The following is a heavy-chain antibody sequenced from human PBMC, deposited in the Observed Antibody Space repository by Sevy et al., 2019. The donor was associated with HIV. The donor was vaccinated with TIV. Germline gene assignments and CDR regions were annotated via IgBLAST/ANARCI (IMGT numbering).Heavy chain of an antibody. CDR1: GFDFSSHW. J-gene: IGHJ4*02. CDR3: ATPRFDF. V-gene: IGHV3-74*01. CDR2: MNTDGSST. Sequence: GGSLRLSCEASGFDFSSHWMQWVRQAPGKGLVWVSRMNTDGSSTNYADSVKGRFTISRDNAKNTLYLEMNNLRDEDTAFNYCATPRFDFWGPGTLVTVSS.